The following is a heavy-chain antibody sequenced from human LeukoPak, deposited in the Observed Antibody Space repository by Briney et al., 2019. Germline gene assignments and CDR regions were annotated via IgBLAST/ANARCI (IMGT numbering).Heavy chain of an antibody. CDR1: GFIFSNYG. V-gene: IGHV3-30*02. J-gene: IGHJ6*03. Sequence: GGSLRLSCAVSGFIFSNYGIHWVRQAPGKGLEWVAFIRYDGNNKYYADSVKGRFTISRDNSKNTLFLQMNSLRAEDTAVYYCARAEYYSGSGNFYINYYYYYMDVWGKGTTVTISS. D-gene: IGHD3-10*01. CDR3: ARAEYYSGSGNFYINYYYYYMDV. CDR2: IRYDGNNK.